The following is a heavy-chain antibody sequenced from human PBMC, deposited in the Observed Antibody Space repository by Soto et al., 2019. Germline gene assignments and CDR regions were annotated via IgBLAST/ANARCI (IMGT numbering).Heavy chain of an antibody. CDR1: GFTFSSYW. J-gene: IGHJ5*02. D-gene: IGHD6-13*01. CDR2: IKQDGSEK. V-gene: IGHV3-7*01. Sequence: GGSLRLSCAASGFTFSSYWMSWVRQVPGKGLEWVANIKQDGSEKYYVDSVKGRFTISRDNAKNSLYLQMNSLRAEDTAVYYCAREPLGIAALHWFDPWGQGTLVTVSS. CDR3: AREPLGIAALHWFDP.